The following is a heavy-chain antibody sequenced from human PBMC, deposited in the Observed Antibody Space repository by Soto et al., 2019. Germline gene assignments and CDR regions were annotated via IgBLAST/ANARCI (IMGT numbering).Heavy chain of an antibody. J-gene: IGHJ6*02. D-gene: IGHD6-13*01. CDR2: IWYDGSNK. CDR1: GFTFSSYG. Sequence: QVQLVESGGGVVQPGRSLRLSCAASGFTFSSYGMHWVRQAPGKGLEWVAVIWYDGSNKYYADSVKGRFTISRDNSKNTLYLQMNSLRAEDTAVYYCARGSSSWYYHYYYYGMVVWGQGTTVTVSS. V-gene: IGHV3-33*01. CDR3: ARGSSSWYYHYYYYGMVV.